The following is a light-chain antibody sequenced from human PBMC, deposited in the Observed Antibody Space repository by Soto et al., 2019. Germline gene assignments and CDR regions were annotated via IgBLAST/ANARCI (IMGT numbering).Light chain of an antibody. CDR1: ESVNDY. V-gene: IGKV3-11*02. J-gene: IGKJ3*01. Sequence: EVVLTQSPATLSLSPGERATLFCRANESVNDYLAWYQQRPGQAPRLLIFDASNRAPGIPARFSASGSRRDFTLTISSLEPEDFAVYYCQQRFTWPPFTFGPGTKVEI. CDR2: DAS. CDR3: QQRFTWPPFT.